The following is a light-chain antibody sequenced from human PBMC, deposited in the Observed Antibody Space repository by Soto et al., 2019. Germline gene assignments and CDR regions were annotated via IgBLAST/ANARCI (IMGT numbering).Light chain of an antibody. CDR2: DAS. CDR1: QSVSSY. V-gene: IGKV3-11*01. Sequence: EIVLTQSPAALSLSPGEGVTLSCRASQSVSSYLAWYQQKPGQAPRLLIYDASNRATGIPDRFSGSGSGTDFTLTISRLEPEDVAVYYCQQYEAVVTFGQGTKVDI. J-gene: IGKJ1*01. CDR3: QQYEAVVT.